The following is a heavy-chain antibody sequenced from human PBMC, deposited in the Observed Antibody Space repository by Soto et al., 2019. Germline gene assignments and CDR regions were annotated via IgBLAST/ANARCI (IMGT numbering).Heavy chain of an antibody. CDR1: GFTFSAYW. Sequence: GGSLRLSCAVSGFTFSAYWMHWVRQVPGKGLTWVSRISDDGSTATYADSVRGRFVISRDNAKNSLYLEMNTLRVDDSGLYYCARGPRVSSTGTGAHWGRGTLVTVSS. CDR2: ISDDGSTA. V-gene: IGHV3-74*01. CDR3: ARGPRVSSTGTGAH. J-gene: IGHJ4*02. D-gene: IGHD1-1*01.